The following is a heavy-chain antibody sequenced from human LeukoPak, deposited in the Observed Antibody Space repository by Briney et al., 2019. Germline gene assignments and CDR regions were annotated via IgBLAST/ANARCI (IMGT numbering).Heavy chain of an antibody. V-gene: IGHV1-18*01. CDR2: ISAYNGNT. D-gene: IGHD1-26*01. CDR1: GGTFSSYA. Sequence: AASVKVSCKASGGTFSSYAISWVRQAPGQGLEWMGWISAYNGNTNYAQKLQGRVTMTTDTSTSTAYMELRSLRSDDTAVYYCARGSAWWELLPPSYYYGMDVWGQGTTVTVSS. CDR3: ARGSAWWELLPPSYYYGMDV. J-gene: IGHJ6*02.